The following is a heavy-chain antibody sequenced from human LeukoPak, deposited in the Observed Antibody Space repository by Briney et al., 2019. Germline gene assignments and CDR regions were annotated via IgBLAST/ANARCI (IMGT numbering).Heavy chain of an antibody. D-gene: IGHD1-26*01. CDR3: ARLSGYWGATWFDY. J-gene: IGHJ4*02. Sequence: SETLSLTCAVYGGSFSGYYWSWIRQPPGKGLEWIGEINHSGSTNYNPSLKSRVTISVDTSKNQFSLKLSSVTAADTAVYYCARLSGYWGATWFDYWGQGTLVTVSS. CDR2: INHSGST. CDR1: GGSFSGYY. V-gene: IGHV4-34*01.